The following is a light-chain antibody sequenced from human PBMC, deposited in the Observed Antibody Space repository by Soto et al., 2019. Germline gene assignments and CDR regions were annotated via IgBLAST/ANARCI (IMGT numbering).Light chain of an antibody. J-gene: IGKJ4*01. CDR2: GAS. CDR1: QSVSSN. Sequence: IVITQSPATLSVSPGERATLSCRASQSVSSNLAWYQQKPGQAPRLLIYGASTRATGIPARFSGSGSGTEFTLTISSLQSEDFAVYYCQQYNNWPLSFGGGTKVDIK. CDR3: QQYNNWPLS. V-gene: IGKV3-15*01.